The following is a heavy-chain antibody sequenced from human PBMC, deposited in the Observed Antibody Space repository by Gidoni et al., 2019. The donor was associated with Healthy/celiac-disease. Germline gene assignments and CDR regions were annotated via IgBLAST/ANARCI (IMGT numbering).Heavy chain of an antibody. J-gene: IGHJ3*02. CDR1: GGSLSSGDYY. Sequence: VQLPASAPGLVKPSPTLSLTCTVSGGSLSSGDYYWRWLRQPPGKGLEWIGYIYYSGSTYYNPSLKSRVTISVDTSKNQCSLKLSSVTAADTAVYYCARDPALVDGSGGSCYSSDAFDIWGQGTMVTVSS. CDR2: IYYSGST. V-gene: IGHV4-30-4*01. CDR3: ARDPALVDGSGGSCYSSDAFDI. D-gene: IGHD2-15*01.